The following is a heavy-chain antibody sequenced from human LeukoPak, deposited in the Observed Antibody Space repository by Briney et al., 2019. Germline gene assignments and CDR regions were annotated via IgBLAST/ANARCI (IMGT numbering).Heavy chain of an antibody. J-gene: IGHJ3*02. CDR2: INHSGST. V-gene: IGHV4-34*01. D-gene: IGHD2-2*01. Sequence: KPSETLSLTCAVYGGSFSGHYWSWIRQPPGKGLEWIGEINHSGSTNYNPSLKSRVTISVDTSKNQFSLKLSSVTAADTAVYYCASLRLGYCSSTSCYDAFDIWGQGTMVTVSS. CDR1: GGSFSGHY. CDR3: ASLRLGYCSSTSCYDAFDI.